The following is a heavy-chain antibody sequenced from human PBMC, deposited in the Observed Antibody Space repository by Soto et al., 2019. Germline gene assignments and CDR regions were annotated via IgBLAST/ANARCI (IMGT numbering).Heavy chain of an antibody. Sequence: QVQLVQSGAEVKKPGSSVKVSCKASGGTFSSYAISWVRQAPGQGLEWMGGIIPIFGTANYAQKFQGRVTITADKSTSTAYMELSSLRSEDTAVYYCARARPLYYDFWSGYYTRFDPWGQGTLVTVSS. J-gene: IGHJ5*02. V-gene: IGHV1-69*06. CDR2: IIPIFGTA. CDR1: GGTFSSYA. D-gene: IGHD3-3*01. CDR3: ARARPLYYDFWSGYYTRFDP.